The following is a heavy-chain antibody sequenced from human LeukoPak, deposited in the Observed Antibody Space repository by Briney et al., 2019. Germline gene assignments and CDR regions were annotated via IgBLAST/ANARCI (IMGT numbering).Heavy chain of an antibody. CDR3: ARLTGIAARPGWFDP. J-gene: IGHJ5*02. Sequence: ASVKVSCKASGYTFTSYGISWVRQAPGQGLEWMGWISAYNGNTNYAQKLQGGVTMTTDTSTSTAYMELRSLRSDDTAVYYCARLTGIAARPGWFDPWGQGTLVTVSS. V-gene: IGHV1-18*01. CDR2: ISAYNGNT. D-gene: IGHD6-6*01. CDR1: GYTFTSYG.